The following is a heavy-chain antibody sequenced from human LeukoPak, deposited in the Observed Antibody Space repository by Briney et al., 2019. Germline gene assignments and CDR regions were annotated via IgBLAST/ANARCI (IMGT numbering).Heavy chain of an antibody. V-gene: IGHV3-30*02. D-gene: IGHD3-22*01. CDR1: GSTFSSYG. J-gene: IGHJ4*02. CDR2: IRYDGSNK. Sequence: GGSLRLSCATSGSTFSSYGMHWVRQAPGKGLEWVAFIRYDGSNKYYADSVKGRFTISRDNSKNTLYLQMNSLRAEDTAVYYCAKSIPYYYDSSGYPDYWGQGTLVTVSS. CDR3: AKSIPYYYDSSGYPDY.